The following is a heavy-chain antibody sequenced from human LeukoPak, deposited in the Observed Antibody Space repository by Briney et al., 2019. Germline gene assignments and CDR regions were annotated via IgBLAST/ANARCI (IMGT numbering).Heavy chain of an antibody. D-gene: IGHD6-13*01. CDR2: IYYSGST. Sequence: PSETLSLTCTVSGGSISSYYWSWIRQPPGKGLEWIGYIYYSGSTNYNPSLKSRVTISVDTSKNQFSLKLSSVTAADTAVYYCARRSAVGHFDYWGQGTLVTVSS. V-gene: IGHV4-59*08. J-gene: IGHJ4*02. CDR1: GGSISSYY. CDR3: ARRSAVGHFDY.